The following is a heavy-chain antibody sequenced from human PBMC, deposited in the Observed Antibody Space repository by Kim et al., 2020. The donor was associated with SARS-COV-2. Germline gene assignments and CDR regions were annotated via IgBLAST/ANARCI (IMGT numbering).Heavy chain of an antibody. J-gene: IGHJ4*02. CDR3: AKEGGELPVDFDY. V-gene: IGHV3-23*01. D-gene: IGHD1-26*01. Sequence: CAGSVKGLVTISRDNAKNPLYQQMNGLRAEGTAVYYCAKEGGELPVDFDYWGQGTLVTVSS.